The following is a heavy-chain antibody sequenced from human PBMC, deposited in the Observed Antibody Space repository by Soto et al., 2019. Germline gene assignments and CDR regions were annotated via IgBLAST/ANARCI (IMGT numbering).Heavy chain of an antibody. CDR3: ARDRRIAVAGTGPDAFDI. V-gene: IGHV1-2*02. Sequence: ASVKVSCKVSGYTFTGYYMHWVRQAPGQGLEWMGWINPNSGGTNYAQKFQGRVTMTRDTSISTAYMELSRLRSDDTAVYYCARDRRIAVAGTGPDAFDIWGQGTMVTASS. J-gene: IGHJ3*02. CDR1: GYTFTGYY. CDR2: INPNSGGT. D-gene: IGHD6-19*01.